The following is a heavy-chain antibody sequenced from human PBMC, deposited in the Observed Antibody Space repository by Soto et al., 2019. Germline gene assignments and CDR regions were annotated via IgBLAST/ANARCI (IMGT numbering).Heavy chain of an antibody. J-gene: IGHJ6*02. V-gene: IGHV3-15*07. Sequence: EVQLVESGGGLVKPGGSLRLSCAASGFTFSNAWMNWVRQAPGKGLEWVGRIKSKTDGGTTDYAAPVKGRFTISRDDSKNTLYLQMNSLKTEDTAVYYCPMATILYYYYAMDVWCQGTTVTVSS. D-gene: IGHD5-12*01. CDR2: IKSKTDGGTT. CDR1: GFTFSNAW. CDR3: PMATILYYYYAMDV.